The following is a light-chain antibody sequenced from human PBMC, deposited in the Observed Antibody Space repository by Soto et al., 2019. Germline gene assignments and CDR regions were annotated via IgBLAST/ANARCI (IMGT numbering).Light chain of an antibody. J-gene: IGKJ4*01. CDR1: QSLSNY. V-gene: IGKV3-11*01. Sequence: EIVLTQSPATLSLSPGERATLSCRASQSLSNYIGWYQQKPGQAPRLLIYDASTRATGVAARFSGSGSGTDVTLTMSSLEPEDFAVYYCQQRDNWPGTFGGGTKVQIK. CDR2: DAS. CDR3: QQRDNWPGT.